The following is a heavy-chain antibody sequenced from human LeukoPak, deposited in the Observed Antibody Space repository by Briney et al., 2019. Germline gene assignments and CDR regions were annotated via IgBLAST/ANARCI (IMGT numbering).Heavy chain of an antibody. CDR1: AYTFTSHD. CDR2: MSPRSGNT. D-gene: IGHD3-10*01. CDR3: AREGGGSLFDYCYYMDV. V-gene: IGHV1-8*01. Sequence: GASVKVSCKAFAYTFTSHDIHWVRQATGQGLEWMGWMSPRSGNTGYAQKFQGRVTMTRDTATSTAYMELSSLRSEDTAVYFCAREGGGSLFDYCYYMDVWGKGTTVTVSS. J-gene: IGHJ6*03.